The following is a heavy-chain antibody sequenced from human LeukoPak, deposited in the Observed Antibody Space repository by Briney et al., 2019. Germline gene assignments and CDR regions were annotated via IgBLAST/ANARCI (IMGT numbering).Heavy chain of an antibody. D-gene: IGHD6-13*01. Sequence: GGSLRPSCAASGFTVSSNYMSWVRQAPGKGLEWVSVIYSGGSTYYADSVKGRFTISRDNSKNTLYLQMNSLRAEDTAVYYCAREYSSSWYGYYYYYMDVWGKGTTVTISS. V-gene: IGHV3-66*01. CDR3: AREYSSSWYGYYYYYMDV. CDR1: GFTVSSNY. J-gene: IGHJ6*03. CDR2: IYSGGST.